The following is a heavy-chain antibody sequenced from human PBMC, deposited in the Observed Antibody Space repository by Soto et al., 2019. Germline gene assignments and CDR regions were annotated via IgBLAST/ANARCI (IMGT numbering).Heavy chain of an antibody. J-gene: IGHJ6*03. CDR1: GYTFIGYY. Sequence: ASVKVSCKASGYTFIGYYMHWVRQAPGQGLEWMGWINPNSGGTNYAQKFQGWVTMTRDTSISTAYMELSRLRSDDTAVYYCAISRANYYYYMDVWGKGTTVTVSS. CDR3: AISRANYYYYMDV. CDR2: INPNSGGT. V-gene: IGHV1-2*04.